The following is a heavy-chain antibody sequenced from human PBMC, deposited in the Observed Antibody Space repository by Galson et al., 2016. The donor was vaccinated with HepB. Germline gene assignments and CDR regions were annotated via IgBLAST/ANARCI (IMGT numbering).Heavy chain of an antibody. CDR3: ARDPNTVTTGYWFDP. V-gene: IGHV3-11*01. J-gene: IGHJ5*02. CDR1: GFTFSDYY. D-gene: IGHD4-11*01. CDR2: ISGTGATI. Sequence: SLRLSCAASGFTFSDYYMSWIRQAPGKGLEWVSYISGTGATIYYADSVKGRFTISRDNAKNSLFLQMNSLRAEDTAVYYCARDPNTVTTGYWFDPWGQVTLVTVSS.